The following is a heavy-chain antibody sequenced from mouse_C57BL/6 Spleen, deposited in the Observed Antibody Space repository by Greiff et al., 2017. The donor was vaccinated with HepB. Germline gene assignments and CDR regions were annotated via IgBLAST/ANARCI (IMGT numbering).Heavy chain of an antibody. CDR3: ARNTPSSSIFDY. J-gene: IGHJ2*01. CDR1: GFSLTSYG. V-gene: IGHV2-2*01. Sequence: VQLQESGPGLVQPSQSLSITCTVSGFSLTSYGVHWVRQSPGKGLEWLGVICSGGSTDYNAAFISRLSISKDNSKSQVFFKMNSLQADDTAIYYSARNTPSSSIFDYWGQGTTLAVSS. D-gene: IGHD1-1*01. CDR2: ICSGGST.